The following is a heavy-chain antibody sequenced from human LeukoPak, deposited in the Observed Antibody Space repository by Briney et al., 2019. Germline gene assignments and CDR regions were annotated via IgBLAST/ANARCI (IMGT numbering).Heavy chain of an antibody. CDR1: GFTFSNYW. CDR2: IKQDGSEK. CDR3: AKGLPEYFDWLFFDY. J-gene: IGHJ4*02. V-gene: IGHV3-7*03. D-gene: IGHD3-9*01. Sequence: GGSLRLSCEASGFTFSNYWLTWVRQAPGQGLEWVANIKQDGSEKHYVDSVKGRFTISRDNSKNTLYLQMNSLRAEDTAVYYCAKGLPEYFDWLFFDYWGQGTLVTVSS.